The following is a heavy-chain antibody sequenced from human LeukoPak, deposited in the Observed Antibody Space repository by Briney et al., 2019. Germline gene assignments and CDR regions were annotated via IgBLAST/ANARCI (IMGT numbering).Heavy chain of an antibody. CDR2: INPNSGGT. D-gene: IGHD3-3*01. Sequence: GASVKVSCKASGYTFTGYYMHWVRQAPGQGLEWMGWINPNSGGTNYAQKFQGRVTMTRDTSISTAYMELSRLRSDDTAVYYCARDLGTIFGVQEGMDVWGQGTTVTVSS. V-gene: IGHV1-2*02. J-gene: IGHJ6*02. CDR3: ARDLGTIFGVQEGMDV. CDR1: GYTFTGYY.